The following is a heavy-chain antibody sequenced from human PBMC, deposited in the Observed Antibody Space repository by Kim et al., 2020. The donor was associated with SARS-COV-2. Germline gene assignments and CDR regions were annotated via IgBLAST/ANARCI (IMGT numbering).Heavy chain of an antibody. CDR3: ARHGDDSSGRGAFDI. CDR1: GYNFASYG. J-gene: IGHJ3*02. D-gene: IGHD3-22*01. CDR2: ISAYNGNT. Sequence: ASVKVSCKASGYNFASYGIIWVRQAPGQGLEWLGWISAYNGNTNYAQKLQGRVTMTTDTSTSTAYMELRSLRSDDTAVYYCARHGDDSSGRGAFDIWGQGTMVTVSS. V-gene: IGHV1-18*04.